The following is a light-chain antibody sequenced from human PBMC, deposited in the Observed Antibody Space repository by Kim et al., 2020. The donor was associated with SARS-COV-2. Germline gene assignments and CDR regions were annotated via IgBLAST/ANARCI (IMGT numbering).Light chain of an antibody. J-gene: IGLJ2*01. CDR3: QAWDSAVV. Sequence: VSVYPGQTASITCAGDKLGDKYAYWYQQKPGQSPVVVIYQDDKRPSGIPERFSGSNSGNTATLTISATQSADEADYYCQAWDSAVVFGGGTQLTVL. CDR1: KLGDKY. CDR2: QDD. V-gene: IGLV3-1*01.